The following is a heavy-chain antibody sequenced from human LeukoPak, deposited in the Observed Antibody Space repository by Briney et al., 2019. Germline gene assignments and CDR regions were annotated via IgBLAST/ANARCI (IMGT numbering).Heavy chain of an antibody. CDR2: IYYSGST. V-gene: IGHV4-4*02. D-gene: IGHD5-24*01. CDR1: GGSISSSNW. J-gene: IGHJ4*02. Sequence: SETLSLTCAVSGGSISSSNWWSWVRQPPGKGLEWIGYIYYSGSTNYKPSLKSRVTISVDTSKNQFSLELSSVTAADTAVYYCARHPYGRDGYSHFDYWGQGTLVTVSS. CDR3: ARHPYGRDGYSHFDY.